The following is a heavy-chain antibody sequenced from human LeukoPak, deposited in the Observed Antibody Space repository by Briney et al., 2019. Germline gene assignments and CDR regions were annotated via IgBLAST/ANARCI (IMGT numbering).Heavy chain of an antibody. CDR3: ARDPVRGVIIDNWFDP. Sequence: PGGSLRLSCAASGFTFSSYSMNWVRQAPGKGLEWASSISSSSSYIYYADSVKGRFTISRDNAKNSLYLQMNSLRAEDTAVYYCARDPVRGVIIDNWFDPWGQGTLVTVSS. J-gene: IGHJ5*02. V-gene: IGHV3-21*01. D-gene: IGHD3-10*01. CDR2: ISSSSSYI. CDR1: GFTFSSYS.